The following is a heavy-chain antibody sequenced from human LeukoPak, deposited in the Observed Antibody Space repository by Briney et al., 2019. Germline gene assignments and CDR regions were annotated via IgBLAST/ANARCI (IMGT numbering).Heavy chain of an antibody. CDR1: GGSFSGYY. J-gene: IGHJ4*02. CDR3: ARVGYYDSSGYYADWFDY. Sequence: SETLSLTCAVYGGSFSGYYWSWIRQPPGKGLEWIGEINHSGSTNYNPSLKSRVTISVDTSKNQFSLKLCSVTAADTAVYYCARVGYYDSSGYYADWFDYWGQGTLVTVSS. V-gene: IGHV4-34*01. D-gene: IGHD3-22*01. CDR2: INHSGST.